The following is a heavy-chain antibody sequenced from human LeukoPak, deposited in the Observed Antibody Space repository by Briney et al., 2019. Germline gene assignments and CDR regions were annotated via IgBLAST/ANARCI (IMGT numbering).Heavy chain of an antibody. Sequence: GGSLRLSCAASGFTFSSYAMSWVRQAPGKGLEWVSAISGSGGSTYYADSVKGRFTISRDNSKNTLYLQMNSLRAEDTAVYYCANAPNVVRGVIGIPTSYGMDVWGQGTTVTVSS. CDR2: ISGSGGST. CDR1: GFTFSSYA. CDR3: ANAPNVVRGVIGIPTSYGMDV. J-gene: IGHJ6*02. V-gene: IGHV3-23*01. D-gene: IGHD3-10*01.